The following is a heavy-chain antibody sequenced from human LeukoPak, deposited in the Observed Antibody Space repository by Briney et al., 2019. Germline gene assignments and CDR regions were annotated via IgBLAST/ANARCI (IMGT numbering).Heavy chain of an antibody. J-gene: IGHJ6*03. D-gene: IGHD5-12*01. CDR1: GGTFSSYA. Sequence: SVKASCKASGGTFSSYAISWVRQAPGQGLEWMGGIIPIFGTANYAQKFQGRVTITADKSTSTAYMELSSLRSEDTAVYYCARARYSGYSGYYYMDVWGKGTTVTVSS. CDR3: ARARYSGYSGYYYMDV. V-gene: IGHV1-69*06. CDR2: IIPIFGTA.